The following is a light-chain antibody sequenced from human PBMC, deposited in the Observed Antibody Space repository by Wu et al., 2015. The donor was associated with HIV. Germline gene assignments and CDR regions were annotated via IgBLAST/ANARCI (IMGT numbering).Light chain of an antibody. J-gene: IGKJ2*03. V-gene: IGKV3-15*01. Sequence: EIVLTQSPGTLSLSPGERATLSCRASQSVSNSFLAWYQQKPGQAPRLLIYGASIRATGIPARFSGSGSGTEFTLTINSLQSEDFAVYYCHQYDKWPPYSFGQGTKLE. CDR2: GAS. CDR1: QSVSNS. CDR3: HQYDKWPPYS.